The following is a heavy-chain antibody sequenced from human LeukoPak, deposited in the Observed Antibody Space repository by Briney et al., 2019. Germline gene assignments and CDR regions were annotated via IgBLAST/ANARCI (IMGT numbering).Heavy chain of an antibody. D-gene: IGHD6-13*01. CDR1: GYTLTELS. Sequence: ASVKVSCKVSGYTLTELSMHWVRQAPGKGLEWMGGFDPEDGETIYAQKFQGRVTMTEDTSTDTAYMELSSLRSEDTAVYYCARVTSRWQQPNYFDYWGQGTLVTVSS. CDR3: ARVTSRWQQPNYFDY. CDR2: FDPEDGET. V-gene: IGHV1-24*01. J-gene: IGHJ4*02.